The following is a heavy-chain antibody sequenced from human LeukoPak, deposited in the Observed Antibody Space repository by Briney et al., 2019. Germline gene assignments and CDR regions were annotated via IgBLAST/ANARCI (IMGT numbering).Heavy chain of an antibody. CDR2: IIPIFGTA. Sequence: ASVKVSCKASVGTFSRYAISWVRQAPGQGLEWMGGIIPIFGTANYAQKYQGRVTITTDESTSTAYMELSSLRSEDTAVYYCARDGYSSGWYVSPFDIWGQGTMVTVSS. J-gene: IGHJ3*02. V-gene: IGHV1-69*05. CDR1: VGTFSRYA. CDR3: ARDGYSSGWYVSPFDI. D-gene: IGHD6-19*01.